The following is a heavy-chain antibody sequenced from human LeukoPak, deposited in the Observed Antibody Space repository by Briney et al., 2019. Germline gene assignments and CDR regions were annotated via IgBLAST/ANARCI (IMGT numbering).Heavy chain of an antibody. CDR2: ISSSSRTI. D-gene: IGHD3-3*01. J-gene: IGHJ4*02. CDR1: GFTFSSYS. CDR3: ARVPTYDFWSGYCVDY. V-gene: IGHV3-48*01. Sequence: GGSLRLSCAASGFTFSSYSMNWVRQAPGKGLEWVSYISSSSRTIYYADSVKGRFTISRDNAKNSLYLQMNSLRAEDTAVYYCARVPTYDFWSGYCVDYWGQGTLVTVSS.